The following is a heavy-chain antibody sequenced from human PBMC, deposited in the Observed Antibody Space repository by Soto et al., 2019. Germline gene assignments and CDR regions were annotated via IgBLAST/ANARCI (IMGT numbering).Heavy chain of an antibody. J-gene: IGHJ4*02. Sequence: EVQLLESGGGLEQPGGSLRLSCAASGVTVSTNGMTWVRQAPGKGLEWVSTISGGGNTYYADSAKGRFSIATDNYKNTLFLQMSSLRVEDTAIYYCATGRMATVRVGFDYWGQGTLVTVSS. V-gene: IGHV3-23*01. D-gene: IGHD1-1*01. CDR3: ATGRMATVRVGFDY. CDR2: ISGGGNT. CDR1: GVTVSTNG.